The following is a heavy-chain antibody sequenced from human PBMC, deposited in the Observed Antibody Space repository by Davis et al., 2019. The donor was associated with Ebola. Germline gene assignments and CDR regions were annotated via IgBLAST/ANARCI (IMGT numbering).Heavy chain of an antibody. V-gene: IGHV3-21*01. Sequence: GESLKISCAASGFTFSSYSMNWVRQAPGKGLEWVSSISRSSSYIYYADSVKGRFTISRDNAKNSLYLQMNSLRAEDTAVYYCARDEVDCSGGSCYSKFFDYWGQGTLVTVSS. CDR3: ARDEVDCSGGSCYSKFFDY. J-gene: IGHJ4*02. CDR2: ISRSSSYI. CDR1: GFTFSSYS. D-gene: IGHD2-15*01.